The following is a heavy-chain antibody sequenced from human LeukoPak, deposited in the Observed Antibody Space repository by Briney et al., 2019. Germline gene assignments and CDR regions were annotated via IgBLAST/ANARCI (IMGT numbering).Heavy chain of an antibody. CDR2: IWYDGSNK. J-gene: IGHJ4*02. Sequence: GGSLRLSCAASGFTFSSYGMPWVRQAPGKGLEWVAVIWYDGSNKYYADSVKGRFTISRDNSKNTLYLQMNSLRAEGTAVYYCARDFSLYSSGWYYFDYWGQGTLVTVSS. D-gene: IGHD6-19*01. CDR1: GFTFSSYG. CDR3: ARDFSLYSSGWYYFDY. V-gene: IGHV3-33*01.